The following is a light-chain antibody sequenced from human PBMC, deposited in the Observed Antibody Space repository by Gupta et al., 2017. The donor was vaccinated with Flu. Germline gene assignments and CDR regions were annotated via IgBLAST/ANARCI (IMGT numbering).Light chain of an antibody. CDR2: EVT. CDR3: HSYTGINNWV. V-gene: IGLV2-8*01. CDR1: SSDVGRHRY. J-gene: IGLJ2*01. Sequence: VTNSCTGSSSDVGRHRYFYCYQQHPVKPHPLMIYEVTKRPAGVPDRFSCSQADNTSSLTVSGLQGEDEDDYYCHSYTGINNWVFGGGTKLTVL.